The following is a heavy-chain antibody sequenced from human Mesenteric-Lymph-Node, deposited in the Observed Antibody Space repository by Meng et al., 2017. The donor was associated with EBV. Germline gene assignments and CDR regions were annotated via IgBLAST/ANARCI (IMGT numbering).Heavy chain of an antibody. CDR3: SRESWRAFDY. J-gene: IGHJ4*02. CDR1: GDRVSKTNVA. CDR2: KYYRSKWYN. V-gene: IGHV6-1*02. Sequence: VPLEVSGPSLVNPRHTLSPTCAISGDRVSKTNVAGNRIRQSPSRGHWWLGRKYYRSKWYNEYAQSVKGRITINPDTSKSEFSLQLHSVTPDDTAVYYCSRESWRAFDYWGQGTLVTVSS.